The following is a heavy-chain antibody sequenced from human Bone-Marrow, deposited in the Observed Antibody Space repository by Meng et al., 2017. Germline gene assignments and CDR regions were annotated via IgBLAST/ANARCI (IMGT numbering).Heavy chain of an antibody. CDR3: ASAPYGSGGPYDY. V-gene: IGHV1-46*01. Sequence: ASVKVSCKASGYTFITYYLHWVRQAPGQGLEWMGEIYPIGGGANSAQNFQGRVTMTRDTSTSTAYLELSSLRSDDTAVYYCASAPYGSGGPYDYWGQGTLVTVSS. J-gene: IGHJ4*02. CDR2: IYPIGGGA. CDR1: GYTFITYY. D-gene: IGHD6-19*01.